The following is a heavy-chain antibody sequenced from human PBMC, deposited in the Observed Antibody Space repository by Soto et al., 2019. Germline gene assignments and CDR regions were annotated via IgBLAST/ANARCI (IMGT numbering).Heavy chain of an antibody. J-gene: IGHJ6*02. CDR1: GGTFSSYT. V-gene: IGHV1-69*13. CDR3: ARGDATKIIVTTYYSLDV. Sequence: ASVKVSCKSSGGTFSSYTISWMRQAPGQGLEWMGGIIPVFGTPHYAQKFQDRVTITADESTSTVYMEVSSLTSDDTAVYYCARGDATKIIVTTYYSLDVWGQGTTVTVSS. D-gene: IGHD3-22*01. CDR2: IIPVFGTP.